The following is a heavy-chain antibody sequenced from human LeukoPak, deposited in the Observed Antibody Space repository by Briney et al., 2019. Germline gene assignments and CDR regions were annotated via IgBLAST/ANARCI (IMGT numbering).Heavy chain of an antibody. V-gene: IGHV4-61*02. Sequence: PSETLSLTCTVSGGSISSGSYYWRWIRQPAGKGLEWIGRIYSPGTNYNYNPSHKSRVTISIDTSKNQFSLKLTSVTAADTAVYYCARGIGTSYDSSRDAFDIWGQGTMVTVSS. J-gene: IGHJ3*02. CDR3: ARGIGTSYDSSRDAFDI. D-gene: IGHD3-22*01. CDR2: IYSPGTNY. CDR1: GGSISSGSYY.